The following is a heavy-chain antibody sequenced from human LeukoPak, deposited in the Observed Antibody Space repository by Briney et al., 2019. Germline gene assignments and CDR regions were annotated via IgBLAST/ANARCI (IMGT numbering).Heavy chain of an antibody. D-gene: IGHD3-10*01. Sequence: GGSLRLSCAASGFTFSSYWMHWVRQAPGKGLEWVSSISSSSSYIYYADSVKGRFTISRDNAKNSLYLQMNSLRAEDTAVYYCARGELNGMDVWGQGTTVTVSS. CDR1: GFTFSSYW. J-gene: IGHJ6*02. V-gene: IGHV3-21*01. CDR2: ISSSSSYI. CDR3: ARGELNGMDV.